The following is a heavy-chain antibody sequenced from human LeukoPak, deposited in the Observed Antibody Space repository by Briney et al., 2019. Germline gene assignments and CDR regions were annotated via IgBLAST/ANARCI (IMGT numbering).Heavy chain of an antibody. J-gene: IGHJ4*02. CDR3: AKVQTGYSSGWQCIDY. D-gene: IGHD6-19*01. V-gene: IGHV3-30*18. CDR1: GFTFSSYG. Sequence: GGSLRLSCAASGFTFSSYGMHWVRQAPGKGLEWVAVISYDGSNKYYADSVKGRFTISRDNSKNTLYLQMNSLRAEDTAVYYCAKVQTGYSSGWQCIDYWGQGTLVTVSS. CDR2: ISYDGSNK.